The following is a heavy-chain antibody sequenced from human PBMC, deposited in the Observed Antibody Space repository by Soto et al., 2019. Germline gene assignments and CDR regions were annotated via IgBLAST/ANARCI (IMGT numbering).Heavy chain of an antibody. J-gene: IGHJ5*02. CDR2: IYYSGST. Sequence: SETLSIPWAVFGGSISSGGYSRSLIRQPPGKGLEWIGYIYYSGSTYYNPSLKSRVTISVDTSKNQFSLKLSSVTAADTAVYYCARVFSDSSSFFDPWGQGTLVTVSS. CDR1: GGSISSGGYS. V-gene: IGHV4-30-2*05. CDR3: ARVFSDSSSFFDP. D-gene: IGHD6-13*01.